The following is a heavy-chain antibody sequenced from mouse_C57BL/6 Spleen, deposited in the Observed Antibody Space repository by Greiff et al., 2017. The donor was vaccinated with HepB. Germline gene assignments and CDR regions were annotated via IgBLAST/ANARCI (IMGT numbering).Heavy chain of an antibody. CDR2: INPGSGGT. D-gene: IGHD2-5*01. V-gene: IGHV1-54*01. CDR3: ARKDYSNYGDAMDY. Sequence: VQLQQSGAELVRPGTSVKVSCKASGYAFTNYLIEWVKQRPGQGLEWIGVINPGSGGTNYNEKFKGKATLTADKSSSTAYMQLSSLTSEDSAVYFCARKDYSNYGDAMDYWGQGTSVTVSS. J-gene: IGHJ4*01. CDR1: GYAFTNYL.